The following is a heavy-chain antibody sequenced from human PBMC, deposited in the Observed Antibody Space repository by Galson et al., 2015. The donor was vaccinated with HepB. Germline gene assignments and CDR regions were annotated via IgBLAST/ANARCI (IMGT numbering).Heavy chain of an antibody. Sequence: SLRLSCAASGFRLNDAWMSWFRQAPGKGPEWVGRIKSVADGGTIEFAAPVKDRFAISRDDSRSTLYLQMNSLKIEDTAVYYCSTDGAVAAASSFDNWGQGTLVTVSS. CDR1: GFRLNDAW. CDR2: IKSVADGGTI. D-gene: IGHD6-19*01. V-gene: IGHV3-15*01. CDR3: STDGAVAAASSFDN. J-gene: IGHJ4*02.